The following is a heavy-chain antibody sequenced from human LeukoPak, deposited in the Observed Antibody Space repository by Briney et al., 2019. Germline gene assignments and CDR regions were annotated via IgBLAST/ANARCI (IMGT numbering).Heavy chain of an antibody. Sequence: PSETLSLTCTVSGGSISTRTYYWGWIRQPPGKGLEWIGTIYYSGTTYYNPSLKSRVTTSVHTSQNQFSLRLNSVTAADTAMYYCVKSGGYGLIDYWGQGTLVTVSS. D-gene: IGHD1-26*01. V-gene: IGHV4-39*01. J-gene: IGHJ4*02. CDR1: GGSISTRTYY. CDR2: IYYSGTT. CDR3: VKSGGYGLIDY.